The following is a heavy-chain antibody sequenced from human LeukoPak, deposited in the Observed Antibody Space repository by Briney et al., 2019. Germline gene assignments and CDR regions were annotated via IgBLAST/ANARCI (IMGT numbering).Heavy chain of an antibody. Sequence: PGGSLRLSCAASGFTFSSYAMSWVRQAPGKGLEWVSAISGSGGSTYYADSVKCRFTISRDNSKNTLYLQMNSLRAEDTAVYYCAKDFGGGFDDFWSGYSLGVAFDIWGQGTMVTVSS. J-gene: IGHJ3*02. CDR2: ISGSGGST. CDR3: AKDFGGGFDDFWSGYSLGVAFDI. V-gene: IGHV3-23*01. D-gene: IGHD3-3*01. CDR1: GFTFSSYA.